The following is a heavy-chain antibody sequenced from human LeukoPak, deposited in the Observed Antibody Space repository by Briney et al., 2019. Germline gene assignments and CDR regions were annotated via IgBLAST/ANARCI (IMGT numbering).Heavy chain of an antibody. D-gene: IGHD2-2*01. V-gene: IGHV3-21*01. CDR2: ISSSTNYI. CDR3: AKFNRQCCSSTSCYGGFDY. CDR1: GFTFSSYS. J-gene: IGHJ4*02. Sequence: KSGGSLRLPCAASGFTFSSYSMNWVRQAPGKGLEWVSSISSSTNYIYYADSVKGRFTISRDNSKNTLYLQINSLRAEDTAVYYCAKFNRQCCSSTSCYGGFDYWGQGTLVTVSS.